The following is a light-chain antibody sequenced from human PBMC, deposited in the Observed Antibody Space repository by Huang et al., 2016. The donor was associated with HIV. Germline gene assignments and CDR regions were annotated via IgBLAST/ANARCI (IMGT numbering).Light chain of an antibody. J-gene: IGKJ2*01. CDR3: QQYNNWPGT. Sequence: EVVMTQSPATLSVSPGDRVTLSCRARHAVSSSLAWYQQKPGQAPRLLIYAASTRANGIPARFSGSGSGTDFTLTISSLQSEDSAVYYCQQYNNWPGTFGQGTKLEIK. CDR1: HAVSSS. CDR2: AAS. V-gene: IGKV3-15*01.